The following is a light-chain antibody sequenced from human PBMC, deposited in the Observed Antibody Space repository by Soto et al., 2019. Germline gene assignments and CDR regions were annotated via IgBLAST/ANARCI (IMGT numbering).Light chain of an antibody. CDR1: QSITNC. CDR2: DAS. CDR3: QHYDNYLYT. J-gene: IGKJ2*01. V-gene: IGKV1-5*01. Sequence: DIQMTQSPSTLSASVGDRVTITCRASQSITNCLAWYQQKPGKAPNLLIYDASNLESGVPSRFSGSGSGTEFTLTISSLQRDDFATYYCQHYDNYLYTFGQGTKVEIK.